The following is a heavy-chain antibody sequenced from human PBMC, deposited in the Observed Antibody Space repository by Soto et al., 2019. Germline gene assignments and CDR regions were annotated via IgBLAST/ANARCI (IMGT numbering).Heavy chain of an antibody. J-gene: IGHJ4*02. CDR1: GFTFSDYY. V-gene: IGHV3-11*01. CDR3: ARDFTYYYDSSGYSGY. Sequence: GSLRLSCAASGFTFSDYYMSWIRQAPGKGLEWVSYISSSGSTIYYADSVKGRFTISRDNAKNSLYLQMNSLRAEDTAVYYCARDFTYYYDSSGYSGYCGQRTLVTVSS. CDR2: ISSSGSTI. D-gene: IGHD3-22*01.